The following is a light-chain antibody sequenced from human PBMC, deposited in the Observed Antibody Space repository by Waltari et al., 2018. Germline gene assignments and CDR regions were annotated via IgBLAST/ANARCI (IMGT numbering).Light chain of an antibody. CDR1: KGISNY. CDR3: QHYHSYPLT. CDR2: AAS. V-gene: IGKV1-16*02. J-gene: IGKJ4*01. Sequence: DIQMTQSPFSLSASVGDRVTITFRASKGISNYLAWFQQKPGKPPKSLFYAASVLQSGVPSQFSGSGSGTDFTLTINNLQPEDFATYYCQHYHSYPLTFGGGTKFEIK.